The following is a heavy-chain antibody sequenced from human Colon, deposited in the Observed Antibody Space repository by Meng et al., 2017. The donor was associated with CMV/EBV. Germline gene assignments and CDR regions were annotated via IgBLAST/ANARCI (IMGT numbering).Heavy chain of an antibody. CDR3: AKGRARNDYWFDP. Sequence: VQMTDAGPGRVKPSDTLSLTCTVSSDSISNYYWSWIRQSPGKGLEWIGYIYSSGSTNYNPSLKSRVTISIDTSENQFSLKLTSVTAADTAVYYCAKGRARNDYWFDPWGQGTLVTVSS. CDR1: SDSISNYY. D-gene: IGHD4/OR15-4a*01. CDR2: IYSSGST. J-gene: IGHJ5*02. V-gene: IGHV4-59*07.